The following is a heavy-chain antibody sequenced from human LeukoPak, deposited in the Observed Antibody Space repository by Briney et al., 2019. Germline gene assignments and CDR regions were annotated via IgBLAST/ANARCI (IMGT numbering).Heavy chain of an antibody. D-gene: IGHD5-18*01. CDR1: GYTFTTYY. V-gene: IGHV1-46*01. Sequence: RASVKVSCKASGYTFTTYYMHWVRQAPGQGLEWMGIINPNGGTTSYAQNFQGRVTMTRDTSTSTVYMELSSLRSEDTAVYYCARGRVDTAMVFDYWGQGTLVTVSS. CDR2: INPNGGTT. CDR3: ARGRVDTAMVFDY. J-gene: IGHJ4*02.